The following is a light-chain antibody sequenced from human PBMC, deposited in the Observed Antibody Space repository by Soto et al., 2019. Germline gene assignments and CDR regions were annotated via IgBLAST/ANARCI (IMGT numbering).Light chain of an antibody. CDR1: SSDVGGYDY. Sequence: QSALTQPASVSGSPGQSITISCTGTSSDVGGYDYVSWYQQHPDKAPKFIIYEVTNGPPGVSHRFSGSKSGNTASLTISGLQAEDEADYYCSSYTTTRSYVFGTGTKLTVL. V-gene: IGLV2-14*01. CDR3: SSYTTTRSYV. CDR2: EVT. J-gene: IGLJ1*01.